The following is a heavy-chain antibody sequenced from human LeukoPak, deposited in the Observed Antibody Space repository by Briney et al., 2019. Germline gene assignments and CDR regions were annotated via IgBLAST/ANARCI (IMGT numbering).Heavy chain of an antibody. D-gene: IGHD1-26*01. Sequence: GGSLRLSCAASGFTFSSYGMHWVRQAPGKGLEWVAFIRYDGSNKYYADSVKGRFTISRDKSKNTLYLQMNSLRAEDTAVYYCAKGGSRDDAFDIWGQGTMVTVSS. CDR2: IRYDGSNK. V-gene: IGHV3-30*02. CDR1: GFTFSSYG. CDR3: AKGGSRDDAFDI. J-gene: IGHJ3*02.